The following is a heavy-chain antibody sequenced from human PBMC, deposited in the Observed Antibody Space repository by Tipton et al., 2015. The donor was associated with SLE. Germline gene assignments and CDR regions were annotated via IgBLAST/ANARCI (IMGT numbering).Heavy chain of an antibody. CDR1: GGSISTNTYF. J-gene: IGHJ6*03. D-gene: IGHD4-17*01. CDR2: IHYSGDT. V-gene: IGHV4-39*01. Sequence: TLSLTCTVSGGSISTNTYFWGWIRQPPGKGLEWIGNIHYSGDTYYNPSLRSRVTISVDTSKNQFSLNLYSATAADTAVYYCATGYGDDDFYYYYYMDVWGKGITVTVSS. CDR3: ATGYGDDDFYYYYYMDV.